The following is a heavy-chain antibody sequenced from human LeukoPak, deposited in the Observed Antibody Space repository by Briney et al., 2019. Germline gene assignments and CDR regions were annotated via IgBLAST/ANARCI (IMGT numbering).Heavy chain of an antibody. Sequence: ASVNVSCKASGYTFTGYYMHWVRQAPGQGLEWMGRINPNSGGTNYAQKFQGRVTMTRDTSISTAYMELSRLRSDDTAVYYCARGPPNWGYDYWGPGTLVIVSS. V-gene: IGHV1-2*06. D-gene: IGHD7-27*01. CDR2: INPNSGGT. CDR3: ARGPPNWGYDY. CDR1: GYTFTGYY. J-gene: IGHJ4*02.